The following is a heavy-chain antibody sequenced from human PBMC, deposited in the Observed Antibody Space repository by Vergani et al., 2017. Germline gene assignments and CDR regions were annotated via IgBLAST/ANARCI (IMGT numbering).Heavy chain of an antibody. D-gene: IGHD6-6*01. Sequence: VHLVEAGGGVVQSGRSLRLSCVASGFTSAGYAMHWVRQAPGKGLEWVSGISWNSNSIGYADSVKGRFTISRDNAKNSLYLQMNSLRAEDTALYYCAKDLGTSSGGGWFDPWGQGTLVTVSS. CDR3: AKDLGTSSGGGWFDP. CDR1: GFTSAGYA. CDR2: ISWNSNSI. J-gene: IGHJ5*02. V-gene: IGHV3-9*02.